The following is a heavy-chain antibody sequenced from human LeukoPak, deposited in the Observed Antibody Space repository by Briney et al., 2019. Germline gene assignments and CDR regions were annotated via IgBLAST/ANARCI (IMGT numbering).Heavy chain of an antibody. V-gene: IGHV4-34*01. CDR1: GGSFSGYY. CDR3: ARGPIVGATLLPGSYMDV. D-gene: IGHD1-26*01. Sequence: SETLSLTCAVYGGSFSGYYWSWIRQPPGKGLEWIGEINRSGSTNYNPSLKSRVTISVDTSKNQFSLKLSSVTAADTAVYYCARGPIVGATLLPGSYMDVWGKGTTVTVSS. J-gene: IGHJ6*03. CDR2: INRSGST.